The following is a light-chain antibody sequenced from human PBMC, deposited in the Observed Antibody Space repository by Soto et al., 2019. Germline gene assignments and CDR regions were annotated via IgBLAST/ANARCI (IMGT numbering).Light chain of an antibody. V-gene: IGLV1-44*01. Sequence: QSVLTQPPSASGTPGQGVTISCSGGTSNIGSNTVNWYQQLPGTAPKLVIYSNNQRPSGVPDRFSGSKSGTSASLAISGLQSEDEADYYCVAWDDSLNGYVVFGGGTKVTVL. CDR3: VAWDDSLNGYVV. CDR1: TSNIGSNT. J-gene: IGLJ2*01. CDR2: SNN.